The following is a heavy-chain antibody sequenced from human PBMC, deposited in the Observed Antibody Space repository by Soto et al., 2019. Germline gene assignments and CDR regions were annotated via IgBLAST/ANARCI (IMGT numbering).Heavy chain of an antibody. V-gene: IGHV3-23*01. D-gene: IGHD3-10*01. CDR3: AKDLASMVRGVTIERYYYYYGMYV. J-gene: IGHJ6*02. Sequence: EVQLLESGGGLVQPGGSLRLSCAASGFTFSSYAMSWVRQAPGKGLEWVSAISGRGGSTYYADSVKGRFTISRDNSKNTLYLQMNSLRAEDTAVYYCAKDLASMVRGVTIERYYYYYGMYVWGQGTTVTVSS. CDR1: GFTFSSYA. CDR2: ISGRGGST.